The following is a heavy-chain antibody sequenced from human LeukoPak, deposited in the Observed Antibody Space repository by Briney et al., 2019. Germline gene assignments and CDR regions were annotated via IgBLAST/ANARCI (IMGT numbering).Heavy chain of an antibody. CDR3: ARVSNYDYVWGSYRLYYFDY. CDR2: IYYSGST. Sequence: SETLPLTCTVSGGSISSGDYYWSWIRQPPGKGLEWIGYIYYSGSTYYNPSLKSRVTISVDTSKNQFSLKLSSVTAADTAVYYCARVSNYDYVWGSYRLYYFDYWGQGTLVTVSS. J-gene: IGHJ4*02. CDR1: GGSISSGDYY. D-gene: IGHD3-16*02. V-gene: IGHV4-30-4*01.